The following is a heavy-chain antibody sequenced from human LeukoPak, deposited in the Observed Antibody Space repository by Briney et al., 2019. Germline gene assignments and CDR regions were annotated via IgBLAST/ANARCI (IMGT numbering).Heavy chain of an antibody. D-gene: IGHD4-17*01. V-gene: IGHV3-23*01. Sequence: PGGSLRLSCAASEFDFSSHAMTWVRQALGKGLEWVSAISISGSKTYYADSVKGRFTISRDNSKNTLYLQMNSLRAEDTAVYYCANEIRPNDYWGQGTQVTVSS. CDR1: EFDFSSHA. J-gene: IGHJ4*02. CDR2: ISISGSKT. CDR3: ANEIRPNDY.